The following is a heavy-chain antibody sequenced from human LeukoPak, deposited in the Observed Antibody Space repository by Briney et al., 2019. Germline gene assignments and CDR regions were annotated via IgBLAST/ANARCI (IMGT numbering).Heavy chain of an antibody. CDR1: GGSINSGFYY. V-gene: IGHV4-61*02. J-gene: IGHJ4*02. CDR2: ISTSGST. D-gene: IGHD2-8*01. Sequence: SETLSLTCTVSGGSINSGFYYWNWLRQSDGKGLEWIGRISTSGSTNYNPSLQSRVTISNQFSLRLSSVTAADTAVYYCARRDIVLMVYWGQGTLVTVSS. CDR3: ARRDIVLMVY.